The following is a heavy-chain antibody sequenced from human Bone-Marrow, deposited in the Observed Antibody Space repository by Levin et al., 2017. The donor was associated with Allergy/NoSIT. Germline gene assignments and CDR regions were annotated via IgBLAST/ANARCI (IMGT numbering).Heavy chain of an antibody. CDR2: IIPIFHTT. V-gene: IGHV1-69*13. J-gene: IGHJ6*02. CDR3: TKIPIQGGSGQSYRYYNGMDV. Sequence: GASVKVSCKASGGNFSTYAISWVRQAPGQGLERMGLIIPIFHTTHYAQRYQDRLTITADESTTTAYMELGRLRSEDTAVYYCTKIPIQGGSGQSYRYYNGMDVWGQGTTVTVSS. D-gene: IGHD3-16*02. CDR1: GGNFSTYA.